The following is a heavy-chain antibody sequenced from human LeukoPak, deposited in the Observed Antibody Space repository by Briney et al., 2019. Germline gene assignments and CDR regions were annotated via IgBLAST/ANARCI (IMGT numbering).Heavy chain of an antibody. CDR1: GFTFSSFE. CDR2: ISSSGSII. Sequence: GGSLRLSCAASGFTFSSFEMNWVRQAPGKGLEWVSYISSSGSIIYYADSVKGRFTISRDNAKNSPYLQINSLRVEDTAVYYCARDGDHSEVAYFDYWGQGTLVTVSS. CDR3: ARDGDHSEVAYFDY. D-gene: IGHD4-11*01. V-gene: IGHV3-48*03. J-gene: IGHJ4*02.